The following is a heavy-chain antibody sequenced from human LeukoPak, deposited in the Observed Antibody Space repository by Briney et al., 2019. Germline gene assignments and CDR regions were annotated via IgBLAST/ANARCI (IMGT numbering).Heavy chain of an antibody. CDR1: GFTFSAYA. V-gene: IGHV3-64D*09. CDR2: ISNDGSRS. D-gene: IGHD1-1*01. Sequence: PGGSLRLSCSASGFTFSAYAMYWVRQAPGKGLEYVSGISNDGSRSFYADSVKGRFTISRDNSKNTLYLQMSSLGAEDTALYYCVKITSVTGGDCWGQGTRLTVSS. J-gene: IGHJ4*02. CDR3: VKITSVTGGDC.